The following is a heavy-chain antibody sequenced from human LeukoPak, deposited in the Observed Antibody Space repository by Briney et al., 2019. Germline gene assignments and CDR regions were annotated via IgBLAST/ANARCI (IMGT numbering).Heavy chain of an antibody. CDR2: ISYDGSNK. Sequence: GRSLRLSCAASGFTFSSYAMHWVRQAPGKGLEWVAVISYDGSNKYYADSVKGRFTISRDNSKNTLYLQMNSLRAEDTAVYYCARGDYYDSSGYYSPWGQGTLVTVSS. CDR1: GFTFSSYA. CDR3: ARGDYYDSSGYYSP. D-gene: IGHD3-22*01. V-gene: IGHV3-30-3*01. J-gene: IGHJ4*02.